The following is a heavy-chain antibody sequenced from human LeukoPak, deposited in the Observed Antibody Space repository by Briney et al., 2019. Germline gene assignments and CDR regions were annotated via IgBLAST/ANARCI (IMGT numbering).Heavy chain of an antibody. V-gene: IGHV1-2*02. CDR1: GYTFTGYY. CDR3: ARDLGIAVNWFDP. D-gene: IGHD6-19*01. CDR2: INPNSGGT. J-gene: IGHJ5*02. Sequence: AASVKVSCKASGYTFTGYYMHWVRQAPGQGLEWMGWINPNSGGTNYAQKFQGRVTMTRDTSISTAYMELSRLRSDDTAVYYRARDLGIAVNWFDPWGQGTLVTVSS.